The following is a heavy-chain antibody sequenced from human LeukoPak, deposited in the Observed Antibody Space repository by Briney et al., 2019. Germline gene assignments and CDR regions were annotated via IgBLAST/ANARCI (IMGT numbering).Heavy chain of an antibody. V-gene: IGHV3-30-3*01. CDR3: ARDLQL. CDR2: ISYDGSNK. J-gene: IGHJ4*02. CDR1: GFTFSSYA. Sequence: RGGSLRLSCAASGFTFSSYAMHWVRQAPGKGLEWVAVISYDGSNKYYADSVKGRFTISRDNSKNTLYLQMNSLRAEDTAVYYCARDLQLWGQGTLVTVSS. D-gene: IGHD2-2*01.